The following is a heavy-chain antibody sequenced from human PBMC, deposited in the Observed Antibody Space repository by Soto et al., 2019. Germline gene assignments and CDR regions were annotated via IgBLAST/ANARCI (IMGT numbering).Heavy chain of an antibody. D-gene: IGHD2-15*01. Sequence: SETLSLTCPVSGDSISTVDYFWAWIRQPPGQALEYIGYIYKSTTTYYNPSFESRVAISLDTSKGQFSLNVTSVTAADTAVYFCARGRYCLTGRCFPNWFDSWGQGTLVTVS. CDR1: GDSISTVDYF. J-gene: IGHJ5*01. CDR2: IYKSTTT. CDR3: ARGRYCLTGRCFPNWFDS. V-gene: IGHV4-30-4*01.